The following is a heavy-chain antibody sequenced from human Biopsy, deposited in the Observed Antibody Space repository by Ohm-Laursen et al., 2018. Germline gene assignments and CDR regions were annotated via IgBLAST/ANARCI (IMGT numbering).Heavy chain of an antibody. D-gene: IGHD2-8*02. CDR3: AKDRDLNLLAWFDP. J-gene: IGHJ5*01. CDR2: ISGSGRT. Sequence: SLRLSCAASGFIFSSYAMSWVRQAPGKGLAWVSAISGSGRTYYADSVKGRFTISRDNSKNTLFLQLSSLRAEDTAVYHRAKDRDLNLLAWFDPWGQGTLVTVSS. CDR1: GFIFSSYA. V-gene: IGHV3-23*01.